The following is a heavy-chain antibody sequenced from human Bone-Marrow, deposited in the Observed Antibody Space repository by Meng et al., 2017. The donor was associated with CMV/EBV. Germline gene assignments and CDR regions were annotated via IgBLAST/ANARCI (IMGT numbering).Heavy chain of an antibody. CDR2: IYYSGST. CDR3: ARDGCSSTSCYGPYYGMDV. V-gene: IGHV4-39*07. CDR1: GGSTSSSSYY. D-gene: IGHD2-2*01. J-gene: IGHJ6*02. Sequence: SETLSLTCTVSGGSTSSSSYYWGWIRQPPGKGLEWIGSIYYSGSTYYNPSLQSRVTISVDTSKNQFSLKPSSVTAADTAVDYRARDGCSSTSCYGPYYGMDVWGQGTTVTVSS.